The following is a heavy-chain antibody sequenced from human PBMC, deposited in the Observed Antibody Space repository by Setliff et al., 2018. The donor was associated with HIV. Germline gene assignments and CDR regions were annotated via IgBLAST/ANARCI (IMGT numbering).Heavy chain of an antibody. CDR1: GVSISNYY. J-gene: IGHJ3*02. V-gene: IGHV4-59*08. CDR2: ISNTGST. Sequence: SETLSLTCTVSGVSISNYYWNWIRQPPGKGLEWIGYISNTGSTSYNASLKSRVTISVDTSKNQISLRLSSVTAADTAVYYCARRWGDILTGPDTFDIWGQGTMVTVSS. CDR3: ARRWGDILTGPDTFDI. D-gene: IGHD3-9*01.